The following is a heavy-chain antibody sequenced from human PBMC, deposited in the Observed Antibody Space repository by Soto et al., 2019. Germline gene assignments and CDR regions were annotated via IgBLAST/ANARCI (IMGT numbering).Heavy chain of an antibody. D-gene: IGHD6-13*01. V-gene: IGHV4-4*02. CDR1: GGSISSSNW. CDR3: ARVLIAAASFLDP. CDR2: IYHSGST. J-gene: IGHJ5*02. Sequence: PSETLSLTCAVSGGSISSSNWWSWVRQPPGKGLEWIGEIYHSGSTNYNPSLKSRVTISVDKSKNQFPLKLSSVTAADTAVYYCARVLIAAASFLDPWGQGTLVTVSS.